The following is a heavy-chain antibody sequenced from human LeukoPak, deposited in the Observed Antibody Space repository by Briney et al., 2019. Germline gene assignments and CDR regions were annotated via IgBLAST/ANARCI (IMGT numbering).Heavy chain of an antibody. Sequence: GSLRLSCAASGFTVSSNYMSWIRQPAGKGLEWIGRIYTSGSTNYNPSLKSRVTMSVDTSKNQFSLKLSSVTAADTAVYYCARVGLNYYFDYWGQGTLVTVSS. J-gene: IGHJ4*02. CDR1: GFTVSSNY. V-gene: IGHV4-4*07. CDR2: IYTSGST. CDR3: ARVGLNYYFDY.